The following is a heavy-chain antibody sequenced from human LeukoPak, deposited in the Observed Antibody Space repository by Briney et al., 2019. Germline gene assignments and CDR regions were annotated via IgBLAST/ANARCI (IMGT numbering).Heavy chain of an antibody. CDR1: GYTFTSYD. CDR2: MNPNSGNT. J-gene: IGHJ4*02. CDR3: AKALRTQGITIFGVVINALDY. D-gene: IGHD3-3*01. Sequence: ASVKVSCEASGYTFTSYDINWVRQATGQGLEWMGWMNPNSGNTGYAQKFQGRVTMTRNTSISTAYMELSSLRSEDTAVYYCAKALRTQGITIFGVVINALDYWGQGTLVTVSS. V-gene: IGHV1-8*01.